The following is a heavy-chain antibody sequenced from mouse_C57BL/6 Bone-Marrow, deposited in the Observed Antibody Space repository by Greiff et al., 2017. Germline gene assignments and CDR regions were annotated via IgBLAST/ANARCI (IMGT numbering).Heavy chain of an antibody. J-gene: IGHJ2*01. D-gene: IGHD4-1*01. CDR1: GYSITSGYY. Sequence: EVQLVESGPGLVKPSQSLSLTCSVTGYSITSGYYWNWIRQFPGNKLEWMGYISYDGSNNYNPSPKNRISITRDTSKNQFFLKLNSVTTEDTATYYCARGGVLGQDFDYWGQGTTLTVSS. V-gene: IGHV3-6*01. CDR2: ISYDGSN. CDR3: ARGGVLGQDFDY.